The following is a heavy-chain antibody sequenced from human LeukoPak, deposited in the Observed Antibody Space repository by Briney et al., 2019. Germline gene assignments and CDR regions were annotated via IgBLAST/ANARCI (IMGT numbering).Heavy chain of an antibody. Sequence: ASVKVSCKASGYTFTSYGISWVRQAPGQGLEWMGWISAYNGNTNYAQKLQGRVTMTRDMSTSTVYMELSSLRSEDTAVYYCARGEYSYGDWGQGTLVTVSS. V-gene: IGHV1-18*01. J-gene: IGHJ4*02. D-gene: IGHD5-18*01. CDR2: ISAYNGNT. CDR3: ARGEYSYGD. CDR1: GYTFTSYG.